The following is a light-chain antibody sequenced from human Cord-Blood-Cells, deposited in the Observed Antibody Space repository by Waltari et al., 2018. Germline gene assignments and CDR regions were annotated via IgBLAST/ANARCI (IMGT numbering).Light chain of an antibody. CDR3: QQSYSTVLT. CDR2: AAS. J-gene: IGKJ4*01. CDR1: QSISSY. V-gene: IGKV1-39*01. Sequence: IQMTQPPSSLSASVGDRVPITCRASQSISSYLNWYQQKPGKAPKLLIYAASSLQSGVPSRFSGSGSGTDFTLTISSLQPEDFATYYCQQSYSTVLTFGGGTKVEIK.